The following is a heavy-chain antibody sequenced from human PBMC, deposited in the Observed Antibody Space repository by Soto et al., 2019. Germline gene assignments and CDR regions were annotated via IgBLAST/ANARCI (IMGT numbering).Heavy chain of an antibody. Sequence: PGESLKISCQGSGYSFTSYWIGWVRQVPGKGLEWMGIIYPGDSDTRYSPSFQGQVTISADKSISTAYLQWSSLKASDTAMYYCARREVPNRLGMDVWGQGTTVTVSS. V-gene: IGHV5-51*01. J-gene: IGHJ6*02. CDR1: GYSFTSYW. D-gene: IGHD3-16*01. CDR2: IYPGDSDT. CDR3: ARREVPNRLGMDV.